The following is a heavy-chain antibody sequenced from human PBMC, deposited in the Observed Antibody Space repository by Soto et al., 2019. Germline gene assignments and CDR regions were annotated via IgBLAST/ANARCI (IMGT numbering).Heavy chain of an antibody. J-gene: IGHJ4*02. D-gene: IGHD6-13*01. V-gene: IGHV3-30*18. CDR2: ISYDGSNK. Sequence: WGSLRLSCAASGFTFSSYGMHWVRQAPGKGLEWVAVISYDGSNKYYADSVKGRFTISRDNSKNTLYLQMNSLRAEDTAVYYCAKGSSWSYPIDYWGQGTLVTVSS. CDR3: AKGSSWSYPIDY. CDR1: GFTFSSYG.